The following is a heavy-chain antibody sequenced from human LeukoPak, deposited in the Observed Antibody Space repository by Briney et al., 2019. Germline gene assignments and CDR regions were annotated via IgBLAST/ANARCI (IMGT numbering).Heavy chain of an antibody. CDR2: ISSSGSTI. D-gene: IGHD3/OR15-3a*01. Sequence: GSLRLSCAASGFTFGTYSMNWVRQAPGKGLVWVSYISSSGSTIYYRDSVKGRFTISRDNAKNSLYLEMNSLRVEDSAVYYCARDDLGTSYYNYGMDVWGQGTTVTVSS. V-gene: IGHV3-48*01. CDR1: GFTFGTYS. CDR3: ARDDLGTSYYNYGMDV. J-gene: IGHJ6*02.